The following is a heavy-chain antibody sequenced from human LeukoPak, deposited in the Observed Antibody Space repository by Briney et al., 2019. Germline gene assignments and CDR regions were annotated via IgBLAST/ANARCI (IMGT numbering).Heavy chain of an antibody. D-gene: IGHD2-21*01. J-gene: IGHJ4*02. Sequence: GGSLRLSCAASGFILNDYGMHWVRQAPGKGLKWVADIWFDKNQHFADSVKGRIAISRDNSKNTVYLQINSLRAEDTAVYFCVRDFVGPVDSWGQGTQVTVSS. CDR2: IWFDKNQ. V-gene: IGHV3-33*01. CDR1: GFILNDYG. CDR3: VRDFVGPVDS.